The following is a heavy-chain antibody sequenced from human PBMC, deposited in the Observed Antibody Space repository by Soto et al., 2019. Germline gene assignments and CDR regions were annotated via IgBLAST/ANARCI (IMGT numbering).Heavy chain of an antibody. V-gene: IGHV4-39*01. J-gene: IGHJ5*02. CDR2: IYYSGST. D-gene: IGHD3-16*01. Sequence: QLQLQESGPGLVKPSETLSLTCTVSGGSISSSSYYWGWIRQPPGKGLEWIGSIYYSGSTYYNPSLKSRVTISVDTSKNQFSLKLSSVTAAYTAVYYCGSTTVGDWFDPWGQGTLVTVSS. CDR3: GSTTVGDWFDP. CDR1: GGSISSSSYY.